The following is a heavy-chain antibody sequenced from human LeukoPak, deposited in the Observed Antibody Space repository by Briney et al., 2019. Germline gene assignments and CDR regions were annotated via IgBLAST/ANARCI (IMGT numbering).Heavy chain of an antibody. D-gene: IGHD1-26*01. Sequence: PSETLSLTCAVSGGSVSSNNWWSWVRQPPGKGLEWIGEIFHSGSTNYNPSLKSRVTISLDKSKNQLSLKLNSVTAADTAVYYCARTPLVAAGTFDYWGQGTLVTVSS. V-gene: IGHV4-4*02. J-gene: IGHJ4*02. CDR2: IFHSGST. CDR1: GGSVSSNNW. CDR3: ARTPLVAAGTFDY.